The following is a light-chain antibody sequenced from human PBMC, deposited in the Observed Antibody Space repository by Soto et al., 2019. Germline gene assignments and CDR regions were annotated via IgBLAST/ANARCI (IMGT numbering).Light chain of an antibody. CDR2: KVS. V-gene: IGKV2-30*02. CDR3: MQGTHWPPIT. J-gene: IGKJ5*01. CDR1: QGLVHSDGNTY. Sequence: DVVVTQSPLSLPVTIGQSASISFRSSQGLVHSDGNTYLSRFHQRPGHSPRRLIHKVSNRDSGVPDRFSGSGSGTDFTLKISRVEAEDVGVYYCMQGTHWPPITFGQGTRLEIK.